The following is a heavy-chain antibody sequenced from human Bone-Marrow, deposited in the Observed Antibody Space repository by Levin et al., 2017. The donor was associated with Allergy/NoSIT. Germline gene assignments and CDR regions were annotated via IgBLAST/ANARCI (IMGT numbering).Heavy chain of an antibody. J-gene: IGHJ5*02. Sequence: SLRLSCAASGFTFSRYWMHWVRQTPGKGLVWVSNIYSDGSTTNYADSVKGRFTISRDNAKNTLYLQMNSLRAEDTAVYYCVREYSSGTYPLHWFDPWGQGTLVTVSS. V-gene: IGHV3-74*01. CDR2: IYSDGSTT. D-gene: IGHD3-10*01. CDR3: VREYSSGTYPLHWFDP. CDR1: GFTFSRYW.